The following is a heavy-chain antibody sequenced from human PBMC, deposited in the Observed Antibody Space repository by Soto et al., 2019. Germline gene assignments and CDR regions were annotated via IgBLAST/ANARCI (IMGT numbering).Heavy chain of an antibody. J-gene: IGHJ5*02. V-gene: IGHV4-31*03. CDR1: GGSISSGGYY. D-gene: IGHD3-22*01. CDR2: IYYSGST. CDR3: ARYFSNDSYDSSGYYFGP. Sequence: PSETLSLTCTVSGGSISSGGYYWSWIRQHPGKGLEWIGYIYYSGSTYYNPSLKSRFTISVDTSKDNFSLKMSSVTAADTALFFFARYFSNDSYDSSGYYFGPWGQGTLVTVSS.